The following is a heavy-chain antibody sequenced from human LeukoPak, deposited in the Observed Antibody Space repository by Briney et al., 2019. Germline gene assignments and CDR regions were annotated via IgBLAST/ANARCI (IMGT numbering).Heavy chain of an antibody. V-gene: IGHV3-7*01. CDR3: ARDWALTGLEPDY. J-gene: IGHJ4*02. Sequence: GGSLRLSCAASGFTFSNSWMSWVRQAPGKGLEWVANIKQDGSDKNYVDSVKGRFTISRDNAKNSLNLQMNSLRAEDTAVYYCARDWALTGLEPDYWGQGTLVTVSS. CDR1: GFTFSNSW. D-gene: IGHD7-27*01. CDR2: IKQDGSDK.